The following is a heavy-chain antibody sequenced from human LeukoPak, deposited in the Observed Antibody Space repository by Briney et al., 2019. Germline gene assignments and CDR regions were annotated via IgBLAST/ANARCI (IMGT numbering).Heavy chain of an antibody. CDR1: GYTFTGYY. CDR2: INPNRGGT. V-gene: IGHV1-2*02. D-gene: IGHD1-26*01. Sequence: ASVTVTFKASGYTFTGYYMHWLRQAPGQGLEWMGWINPNRGGTNDAQRFQGRVTMTRDTSISTAYMELSRLRSDDTAVYYRARQEEWELLDYWGQGTLVTVSS. CDR3: ARQEEWELLDY. J-gene: IGHJ4*02.